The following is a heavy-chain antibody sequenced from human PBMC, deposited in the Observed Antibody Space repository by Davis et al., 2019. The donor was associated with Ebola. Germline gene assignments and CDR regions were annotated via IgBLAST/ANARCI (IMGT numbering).Heavy chain of an antibody. J-gene: IGHJ6*02. CDR2: ISSTGSYI. Sequence: GESLKISCAASGFTVSSNYMSWVRQAPGKGLEWVSSISSTGSYIYYAASLKGRFTISRDNTKNSLYLQMNSLRAEETAVYYCARGLTMIPARGMDVWGQGTTVTVSS. V-gene: IGHV3-21*01. D-gene: IGHD3-22*01. CDR1: GFTVSSNY. CDR3: ARGLTMIPARGMDV.